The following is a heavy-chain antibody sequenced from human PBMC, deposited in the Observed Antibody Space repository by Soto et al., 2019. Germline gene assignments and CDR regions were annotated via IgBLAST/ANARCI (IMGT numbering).Heavy chain of an antibody. J-gene: IGHJ5*02. Sequence: PGGSLRLSCAASGFNFYSYDMHWVRQAPGKGLEWVAVISYDGSNKYYADSVKGRFTISRDNSKNTLYLQMNSLRAEDTAVYYCARDGWGRPNHIIAAAGPGGFDPWGQGTLVTVSS. CDR1: GFNFYSYD. D-gene: IGHD6-13*01. CDR3: ARDGWGRPNHIIAAAGPGGFDP. CDR2: ISYDGSNK. V-gene: IGHV3-30-3*01.